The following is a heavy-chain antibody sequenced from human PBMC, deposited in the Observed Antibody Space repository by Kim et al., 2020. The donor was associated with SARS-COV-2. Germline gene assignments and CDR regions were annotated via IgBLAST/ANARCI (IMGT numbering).Heavy chain of an antibody. V-gene: IGHV3-23*01. Sequence: GGSLRLSCAASGFTFSSYAMSWVRQAPGKGLEWVSAISGSGGSTYYADSVKGRLTISRDNSKNTLYLQMNSLRAEDTAVYYCAKDDRWIAAAGTADYWGQGTLVTVSS. CDR2: ISGSGGST. CDR3: AKDDRWIAAAGTADY. CDR1: GFTFSSYA. J-gene: IGHJ4*02. D-gene: IGHD6-13*01.